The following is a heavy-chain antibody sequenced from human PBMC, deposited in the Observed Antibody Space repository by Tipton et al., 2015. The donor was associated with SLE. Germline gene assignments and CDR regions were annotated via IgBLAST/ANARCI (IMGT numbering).Heavy chain of an antibody. CDR1: GAAISSGGYY. Sequence: TLSLTCTVSGAAISSGGYYWSWIRQHPGKGLEWIGHIYRSGTTYYNPSLRSRVSISIDMSKNQFSLKLTSVTAADPAVYYCARGGLGFPDAFDIWGQGTMVTVSS. CDR2: IYRSGTT. J-gene: IGHJ3*02. D-gene: IGHD3-16*01. CDR3: ARGGLGFPDAFDI. V-gene: IGHV4-31*03.